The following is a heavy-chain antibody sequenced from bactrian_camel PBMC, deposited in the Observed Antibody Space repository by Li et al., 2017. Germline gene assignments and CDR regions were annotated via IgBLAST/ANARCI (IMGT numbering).Heavy chain of an antibody. CDR1: GYTGSTC. CDR3: AKGLGLYSDYDNS. Sequence: HVQLVESGGGSVQAGGSLRLSCVASGYTGSTCMGWFRQDPGKGLEWVSNINSGDDGRTFYAESVKGRFTISTDSAKNTVYLQLNDLKIEDTAMYYCAKGLGLYSDYDNSWGQGTQVTVS. V-gene: IGHV3S1*01. CDR2: INSGDDGRT. J-gene: IGHJ6*01. D-gene: IGHD4*01.